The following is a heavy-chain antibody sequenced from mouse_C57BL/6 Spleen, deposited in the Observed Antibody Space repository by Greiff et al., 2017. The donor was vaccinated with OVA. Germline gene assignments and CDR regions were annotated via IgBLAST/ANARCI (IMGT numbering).Heavy chain of an antibody. CDR2: ISDGGSYT. Sequence: EVQGVESGGGLVKPGGSLKLSCAASGFTFSSYAMSWVRQTPEKRLEWVATISDGGSYTYYPDNVKGRFTISRDNAKNNLYLQMSHLKSEDTAMYYCARGGDAWFAYWGQGTLVTVSA. CDR3: ARGGDAWFAY. V-gene: IGHV5-4*01. CDR1: GFTFSSYA. D-gene: IGHD3-3*01. J-gene: IGHJ3*01.